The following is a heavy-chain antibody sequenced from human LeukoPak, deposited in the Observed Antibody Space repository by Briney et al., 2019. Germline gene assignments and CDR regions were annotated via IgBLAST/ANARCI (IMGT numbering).Heavy chain of an antibody. CDR1: GFTFSSYP. Sequence: GGSLRLSCAASGFTFSSYPLHWVRQAPGKGLEWVALISSDGSAKYYGESVKGRITISRDIPQNTLFLQMNRLRPEDTAVYFCARQGGSVRYHYNYMDLWGRGTTVVVSS. J-gene: IGHJ6*03. V-gene: IGHV3-30*04. CDR3: ARQGGSVRYHYNYMDL. D-gene: IGHD6-25*01. CDR2: ISSDGSAK.